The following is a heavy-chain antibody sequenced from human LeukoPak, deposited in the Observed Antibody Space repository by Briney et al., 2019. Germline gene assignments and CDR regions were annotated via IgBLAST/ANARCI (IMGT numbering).Heavy chain of an antibody. J-gene: IGHJ4*02. CDR1: GFTFNNYA. CDR2: ISYDGSNK. V-gene: IGHV3-30-3*01. Sequence: PGRSLRLSCAASGFTFNNYAMHWVRQAPGKGLEWVAVISYDGSNKYYADSVKGRFTISRDNSKNTLYLQMNSLRAEDTAVYYCARVRTTYYDYWGQGTLVTVSS. D-gene: IGHD3-10*01. CDR3: ARVRTTYYDY.